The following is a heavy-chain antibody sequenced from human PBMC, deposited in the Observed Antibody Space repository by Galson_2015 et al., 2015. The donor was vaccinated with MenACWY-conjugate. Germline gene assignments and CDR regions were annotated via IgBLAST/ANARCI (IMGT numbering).Heavy chain of an antibody. Sequence: SLRLSCAASGFTFSNNCMNWVRQAPGKGLEWVSYISSSGYTIFYADSVKGRFTISRDNAKNSLYLQMSSLRNEDTAVYYCVRDVWTGIYHPPYFDYWGQGTLVTVSS. J-gene: IGHJ4*02. CDR3: VRDVWTGIYHPPYFDY. D-gene: IGHD3/OR15-3a*01. CDR2: ISSSGYTI. CDR1: GFTFSNNC. V-gene: IGHV3-48*02.